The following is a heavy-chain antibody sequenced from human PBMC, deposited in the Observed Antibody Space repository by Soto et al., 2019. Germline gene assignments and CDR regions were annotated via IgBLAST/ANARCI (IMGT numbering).Heavy chain of an antibody. D-gene: IGHD3-10*01. CDR3: TRGSGDY. J-gene: IGHJ4*02. CDR2: ISSNGGKT. Sequence: PGGSLRLSCSASGFTFSSYALHWVRQTPGKGLEYPSFISSNGGKTDYADSVKGRFTVSRDNSKNTLYLQMTSLRPEDTAVYYCTRGSGDYWSQGTLVTVSS. V-gene: IGHV3-64D*06. CDR1: GFTFSSYA.